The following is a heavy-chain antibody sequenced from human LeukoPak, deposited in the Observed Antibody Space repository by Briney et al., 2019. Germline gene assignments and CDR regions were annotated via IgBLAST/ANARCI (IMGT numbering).Heavy chain of an antibody. V-gene: IGHV3-30*02. CDR3: AKDRTVGATVGNY. CDR2: IRYDGSNK. CDR1: GFTFSSYG. Sequence: PGGSLRLSCATSGFTFSSYGMHWVRQAPGKGLDWVTFIRYDGSNKYYADSVKGRFTISRDNSKNTLYLQMNSLRAEDTAVYYCAKDRTVGATVGNYWGQGTLVTVSS. D-gene: IGHD1-26*01. J-gene: IGHJ4*02.